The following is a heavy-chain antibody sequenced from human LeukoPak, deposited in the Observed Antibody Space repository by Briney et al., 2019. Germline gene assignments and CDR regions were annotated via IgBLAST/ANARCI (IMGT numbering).Heavy chain of an antibody. CDR1: GYTFTGYY. CDR3: ARDTAMVTYWFDP. Sequence: ASVKVSCKASGYTFTGYYMHWVRQAPGQGLEWMGWINPYSGGTNYAQKFQGRVTMTRDTSITTAYMELNRLRSDDTAVYYCARDTAMVTYWFDPWGQGTLVTVSS. CDR2: INPYSGGT. V-gene: IGHV1-2*02. D-gene: IGHD5-18*01. J-gene: IGHJ5*02.